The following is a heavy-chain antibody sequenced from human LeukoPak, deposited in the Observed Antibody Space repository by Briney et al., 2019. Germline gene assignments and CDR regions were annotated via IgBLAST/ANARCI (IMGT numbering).Heavy chain of an antibody. J-gene: IGHJ4*02. CDR3: ARENRGFITRPIDY. Sequence: PGGSLRLSCAASGFTFSDYYMSWIRQAPGKGLEWVSYISSSGSTIYYADSVKGRFTISRDNAKNSLYLQMNSLRVEDTAVYYCARENRGFITRPIDYWGQGTLVTVSS. D-gene: IGHD3-10*01. CDR2: ISSSGSTI. CDR1: GFTFSDYY. V-gene: IGHV3-11*04.